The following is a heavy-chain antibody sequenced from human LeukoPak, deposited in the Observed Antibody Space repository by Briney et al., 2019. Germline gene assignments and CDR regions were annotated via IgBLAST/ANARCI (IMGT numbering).Heavy chain of an antibody. Sequence: SETLSLTCTVSGGSISSYYWSWIRQPPGKGLEWIGYIYYSGSTNYNPSLKSRVTISVDTSKNQFSLKLSSVTAADTAVYYCAGGEDTAMVTMNYGMDVWGQGTTVTVSS. D-gene: IGHD5-18*01. V-gene: IGHV4-59*01. CDR3: AGGEDTAMVTMNYGMDV. CDR2: IYYSGST. J-gene: IGHJ6*02. CDR1: GGSISSYY.